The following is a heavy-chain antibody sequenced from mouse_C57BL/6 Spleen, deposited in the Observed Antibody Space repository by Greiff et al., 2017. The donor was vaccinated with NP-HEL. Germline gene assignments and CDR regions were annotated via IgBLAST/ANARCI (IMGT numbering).Heavy chain of an antibody. CDR3: ASEMGSWDVGFAY. J-gene: IGHJ3*01. V-gene: IGHV1-55*01. Sequence: QVQLQQPGAELVKPGASVKMSCKASGYTFTSYWITWVKQRPGQGLEWIGDIYPGSGSTNYNEKFKSKATLTVDPSSSTAYMQLSSLTSEDSAVYYCASEMGSWDVGFAYWGQGTLVTVSA. CDR1: GYTFTSYW. CDR2: IYPGSGST. D-gene: IGHD4-1*01.